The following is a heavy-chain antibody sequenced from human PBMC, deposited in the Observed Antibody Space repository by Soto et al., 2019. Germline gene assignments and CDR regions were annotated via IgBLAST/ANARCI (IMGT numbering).Heavy chain of an antibody. D-gene: IGHD3-22*01. CDR2: ISSNGRGT. Sequence: GSLRLSCAASGFTFSRYAMHWVRQAPEKGLEYVSAISSNGRGTYYANSVKGRFTISRDNSKKTLYLQMGSLRAEDMAVYYCARSPGYYYDTSGYSDYWGQGP. V-gene: IGHV3-64*01. CDR1: GFTFSRYA. CDR3: ARSPGYYYDTSGYSDY. J-gene: IGHJ4*02.